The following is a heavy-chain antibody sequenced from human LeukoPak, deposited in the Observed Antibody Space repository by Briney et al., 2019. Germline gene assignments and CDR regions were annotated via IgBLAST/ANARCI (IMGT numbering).Heavy chain of an antibody. CDR2: ISSSSSYI. V-gene: IGHV3-21*01. CDR3: ARVRSGSPALIGY. Sequence: GGSLRLSCAASGFTFSSYSMNWVRQAPGKGLEWVSSISSSSSYIYYADSVKGRFTISRDNAKNSLYLQMNSLRAEDTAVYYCARVRSGSPALIGYWGQGTLVTVSS. D-gene: IGHD1-26*01. J-gene: IGHJ4*02. CDR1: GFTFSSYS.